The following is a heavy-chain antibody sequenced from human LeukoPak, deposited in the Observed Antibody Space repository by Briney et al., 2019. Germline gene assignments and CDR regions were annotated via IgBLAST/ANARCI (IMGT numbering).Heavy chain of an antibody. V-gene: IGHV3-7*03. J-gene: IGHJ4*02. D-gene: IGHD6-13*01. CDR2: IKPDGTTK. Sequence: GGSLRLSCAASGSPFSSYSMTWVRQAPGKGLEWVANIKPDGTTKFYVDSVKGRFTISRDNALNSLYLQMNSLRAEDTAIYYCARSIPYGTTWYGRSDYWGQGTLVTVSS. CDR1: GSPFSSYS. CDR3: ARSIPYGTTWYGRSDY.